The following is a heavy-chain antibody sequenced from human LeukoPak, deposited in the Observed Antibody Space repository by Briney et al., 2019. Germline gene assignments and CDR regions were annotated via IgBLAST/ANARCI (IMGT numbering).Heavy chain of an antibody. CDR2: IHYTGIT. CDR1: GASMNSNY. Sequence: SETLSLTCTVSGASMNSNYWIWIRQTPGKGLEWIGYIHYTGITKYNPSLGSRVTISVDTPRNQFSLKLTSITAADTAVYYCARLAPGNYDILTGDPKVVFDYWGQGALVTVSS. CDR3: ARLAPGNYDILTGDPKVVFDY. V-gene: IGHV4-59*01. J-gene: IGHJ4*02. D-gene: IGHD3-9*01.